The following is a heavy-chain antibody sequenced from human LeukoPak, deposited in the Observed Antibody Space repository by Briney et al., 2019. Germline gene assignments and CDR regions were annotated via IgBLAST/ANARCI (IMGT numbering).Heavy chain of an antibody. CDR3: ATKGYSYAKGY. CDR2: ISSSSSTI. V-gene: IGHV3-48*04. J-gene: IGHJ4*02. D-gene: IGHD5-18*01. CDR1: GFTFSSYS. Sequence: GGSLRLSCAASGFTFSSYSMNWVRQAPGKGLEWVSYISSSSSTIYYADSVKGRFTISRDNAKNSLYLQMNSLRAEDTAVYYCATKGYSYAKGYWGQGTLVTVSS.